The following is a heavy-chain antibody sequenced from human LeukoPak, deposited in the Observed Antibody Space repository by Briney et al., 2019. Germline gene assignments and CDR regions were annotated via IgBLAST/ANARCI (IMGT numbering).Heavy chain of an antibody. CDR2: IYYSGST. V-gene: IGHV4-59*12. Sequence: SETVSLTCTVSGGSISSYYWSWIRQPPGKGLEWIGYIYYSGSTNYNPSLRSRVTMSVDTSSNQFSLKLSSVTAADTAVYYCASSVGATTLHWFDPWGQGTLVTVSS. D-gene: IGHD1-26*01. CDR1: GGSISSYY. CDR3: ASSVGATTLHWFDP. J-gene: IGHJ5*02.